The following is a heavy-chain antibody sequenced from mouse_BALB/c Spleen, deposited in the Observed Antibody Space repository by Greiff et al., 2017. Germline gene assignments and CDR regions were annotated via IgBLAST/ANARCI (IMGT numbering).Heavy chain of an antibody. D-gene: IGHD1-1*01. CDR1: GYSITSGYY. J-gene: IGHJ2*01. CDR2: ISYDGSN. CDR3: ARTEDYYGSSYGGDY. V-gene: IGHV3-6*02. Sequence: VQLKESGPGLVKPSQSLSLTCSVTGYSITSGYYWNWIRQFPGNKLEWMGYISYDGSNNYNPSLKNRISITRDTSKNQFFLKLNSVTTEDTATYYCARTEDYYGSSYGGDYWGQGTTLTVSS.